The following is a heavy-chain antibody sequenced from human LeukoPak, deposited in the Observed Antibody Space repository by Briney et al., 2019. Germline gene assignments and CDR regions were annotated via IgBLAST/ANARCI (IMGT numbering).Heavy chain of an antibody. V-gene: IGHV3-74*01. D-gene: IGHD3-10*01. CDR3: ARGNYYYGSGSSPLDY. J-gene: IGHJ4*02. CDR2: INSDGSST. CDR1: GFTFSSYW. Sequence: PGGSLRLSCAASGFTFSSYWMHWVRQAPGKGLVWVSRINSDGSSTSYADSVKGRFTISRDNAKNTLYLQMNSLRAEDTAVYYCARGNYYYGSGSSPLDYWGQGTLVTVSS.